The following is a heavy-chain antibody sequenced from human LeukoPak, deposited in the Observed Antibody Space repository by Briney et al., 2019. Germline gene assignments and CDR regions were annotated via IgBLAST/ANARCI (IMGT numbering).Heavy chain of an antibody. D-gene: IGHD4-17*01. V-gene: IGHV3-9*01. CDR2: ISWNSGSI. CDR1: GFTFDDYA. J-gene: IGHJ4*02. Sequence: GGSLRLSCAASGFTFDDYAMHWVRQAPGKGLEWVSGISWNSGSIGYADSVKGRFTISRDNAKNSLYLQMNSLRAEDTALYYCAKGYGDLPDYWGQGTLVTVSS. CDR3: AKGYGDLPDY.